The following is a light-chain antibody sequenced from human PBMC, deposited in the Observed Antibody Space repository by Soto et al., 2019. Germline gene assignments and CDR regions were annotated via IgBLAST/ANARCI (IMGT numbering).Light chain of an antibody. CDR2: GAS. V-gene: IGKV3-15*01. CDR1: RTVSNR. Sequence: EILMTQSPDTLSVSPGERVTLSCRASRTVSNRLAWYQHKPGQAPRLHIHGASTRAPGFPARFSGSGSGTEFTLTISSLQSEDFAVYYCQQYHNWPAFGQGTKVDIK. J-gene: IGKJ1*01. CDR3: QQYHNWPA.